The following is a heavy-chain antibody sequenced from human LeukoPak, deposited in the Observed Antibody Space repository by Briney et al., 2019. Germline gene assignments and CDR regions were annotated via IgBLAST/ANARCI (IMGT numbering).Heavy chain of an antibody. CDR1: GFTFSSYW. CDR2: IKQDGSEK. J-gene: IGHJ3*02. Sequence: GGSLRLSCAASGFTFSSYWMSWVRQAPGKGLEWVANIKQDGSEKYYVDSVKGRFTISRDNAKNSLYLQVNSLRAGDTAVYYCARDLALRNDAFDIWGQGTMVTVSS. CDR3: ARDLALRNDAFDI. V-gene: IGHV3-7*01.